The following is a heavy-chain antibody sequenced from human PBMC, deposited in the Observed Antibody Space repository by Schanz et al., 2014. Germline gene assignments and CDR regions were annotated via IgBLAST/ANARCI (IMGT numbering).Heavy chain of an antibody. J-gene: IGHJ6*02. CDR2: ISHSGGSK. V-gene: IGHV3-23*04. CDR1: GFTFNSYA. Sequence: EQLVESGGGLVKPGGSLRLSCAASGFTFNSYAMTWVRQAPGKGLEWVSSISHSGGSKYYADSVKGRFTISRDNSENTLYLQMNSLSADDTAVFYCAKGMGYCSGGTCYDYYYYGLDVWGQGTTGTVSS. CDR3: AKGMGYCSGGTCYDYYYYGLDV. D-gene: IGHD2-15*01.